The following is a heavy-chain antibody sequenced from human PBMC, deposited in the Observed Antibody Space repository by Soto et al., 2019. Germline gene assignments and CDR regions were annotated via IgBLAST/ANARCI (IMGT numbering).Heavy chain of an antibody. V-gene: IGHV4-61*08. Sequence: SETLSLTCPVSGGYVISGDYYWSWIRQPPGKGLEWIGYIYYSGNTNYNPSLKSRVIISVDTSKNLFSLKLTSVTAADTAVYYCARTPVDTSMIYWLDPWGQGTLVTVSS. J-gene: IGHJ5*02. D-gene: IGHD5-18*01. CDR1: GGYVISGDYY. CDR2: IYYSGNT. CDR3: ARTPVDTSMIYWLDP.